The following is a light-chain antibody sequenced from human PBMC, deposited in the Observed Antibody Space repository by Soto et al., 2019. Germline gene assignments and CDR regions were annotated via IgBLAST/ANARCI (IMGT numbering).Light chain of an antibody. CDR3: QQYAGSPLT. CDR1: RSVSNR. CDR2: DAS. V-gene: IGKV3D-20*01. J-gene: IGKJ4*01. Sequence: EIVLTQSPATLSLSPGQRASLSCGASRSVSNRLAWYQQKPGLAPMLLIYDASARAAGLPDRFSGSGSGTDFTLTISRLEPDDFAVYYCQQYAGSPLTFGGGTKVEIK.